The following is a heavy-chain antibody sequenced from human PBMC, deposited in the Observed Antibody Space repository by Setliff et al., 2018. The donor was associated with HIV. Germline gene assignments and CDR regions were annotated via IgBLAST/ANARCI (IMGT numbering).Heavy chain of an antibody. CDR1: GYYFNIDY. D-gene: IGHD6-25*01. J-gene: IGHJ4*02. Sequence: ASVKVSCKTFGYYFNIDYMHWVRQAPGQGLEWMGWINPKSDGTNYAQKFQGWITMTRDTSIRTAYMELSRLRSDDTAVYYCARYSPRGYTLTGPYWGQGTLVTVSS. V-gene: IGHV1-2*04. CDR2: INPKSDGT. CDR3: ARYSPRGYTLTGPY.